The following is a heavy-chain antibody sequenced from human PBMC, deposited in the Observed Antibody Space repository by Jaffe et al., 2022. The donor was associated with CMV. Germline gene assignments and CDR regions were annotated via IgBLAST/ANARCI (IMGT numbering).Heavy chain of an antibody. Sequence: EVQLMESGGGLVQPGGSLRLSCTVSGFTFSTYWMHWVRQVPGKGLVWVSNVNPDEKFTHYADSVKGRFTVSRDNAKSTLYLEVNNLKAEDTAVYYCVRDMFGPDDFWGQGTLVTVSS. CDR3: VRDMFGPDDF. J-gene: IGHJ4*02. V-gene: IGHV3-74*01. D-gene: IGHD3-10*02. CDR2: VNPDEKFT. CDR1: GFTFSTYW.